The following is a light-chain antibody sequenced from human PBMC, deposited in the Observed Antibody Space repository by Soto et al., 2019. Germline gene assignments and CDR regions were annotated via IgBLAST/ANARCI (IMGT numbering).Light chain of an antibody. Sequence: QSALTQPPSASGTPGQRVTISCSGSSSNIGSNAVSWYQQLPGTAPKVLIYSNNQRPSGVPDRFSGSKSGTSASLAISGLQSEYDADYYCAPWDDSLNGWVFGGGTKLTVL. CDR2: SNN. CDR1: SSNIGSNA. V-gene: IGLV1-44*01. CDR3: APWDDSLNGWV. J-gene: IGLJ3*02.